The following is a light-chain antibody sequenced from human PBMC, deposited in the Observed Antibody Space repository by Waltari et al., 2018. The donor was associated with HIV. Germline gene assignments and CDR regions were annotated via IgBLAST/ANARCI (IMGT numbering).Light chain of an antibody. Sequence: DIQMTQSPSALSASVGGRATIICRASQSVGSRLAWYQQKPGKAPKLLIYRASTLEKGVPSRFTGSGSGTEVTLTISSLQPEDFGTYYCQQYDTYLTFGQGTRLEMK. CDR2: RAS. CDR1: QSVGSR. V-gene: IGKV1-5*03. CDR3: QQYDTYLT. J-gene: IGKJ2*01.